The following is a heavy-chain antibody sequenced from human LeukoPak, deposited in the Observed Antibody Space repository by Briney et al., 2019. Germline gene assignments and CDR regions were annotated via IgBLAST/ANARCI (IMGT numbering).Heavy chain of an antibody. J-gene: IGHJ3*01. CDR1: GFTFSDYA. V-gene: IGHV3-33*01. CDR3: ARDRFMVRGVMVGTFDL. Sequence: GGSLRLSCAASGFTFSDYAMHWVRQAPGKGLEWVAVIWYDGSNKYDADSVKGRFTISRDNSKNMMYLQMNSLRAEDTAVYYCARDRFMVRGVMVGTFDLWGQGTMVTVSS. D-gene: IGHD3-10*01. CDR2: IWYDGSNK.